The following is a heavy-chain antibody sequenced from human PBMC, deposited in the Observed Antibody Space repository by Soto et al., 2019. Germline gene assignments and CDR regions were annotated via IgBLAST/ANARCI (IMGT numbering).Heavy chain of an antibody. CDR1: GGSVSDKTYY. CDR3: ARTTAVPNTLRSRYFFDY. Sequence: QVQLQESGPGLLKPSETLSLTCSVSGGSVSDKTYYWSSIRQPPGKRLEWIGYVYYSGTTNYNPSLQSRVTTSVDLSKNRFSLRLSSVTTADTALYYCARTTAVPNTLRSRYFFDYWGQGTLVTVSS. D-gene: IGHD4-17*01. J-gene: IGHJ4*02. CDR2: VYYSGTT. V-gene: IGHV4-61*01.